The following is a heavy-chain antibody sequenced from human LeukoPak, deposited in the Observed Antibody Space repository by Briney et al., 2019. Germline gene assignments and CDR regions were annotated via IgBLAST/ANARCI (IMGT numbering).Heavy chain of an antibody. CDR1: GFTVSSNY. CDR2: IYSGGST. CDR3: ARVPSYYDLWSGYQDYYYYGMDV. Sequence: PGGSLRLSCAASGFTVSSNYMSWVRQAPGKGLEWVSVIYSGGSTYYADSVKGRFTISRDNSKNTPYLQMNSLRAEDTAVYYCARVPSYYDLWSGYQDYYYYGMDVWGQGTTVTVSS. V-gene: IGHV3-66*02. J-gene: IGHJ6*02. D-gene: IGHD3-3*01.